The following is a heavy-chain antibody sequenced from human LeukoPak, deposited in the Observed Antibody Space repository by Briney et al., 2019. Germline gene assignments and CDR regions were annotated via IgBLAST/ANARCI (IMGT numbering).Heavy chain of an antibody. CDR2: ISGSGGST. CDR3: AKRGVVIRVILVGFHKEAYYFDS. Sequence: GGSLRLSCAVSGITISNYGMSWVRQSPGKGLEWVAGISGSGGSTNYADSVKGRFTISRDNRKNTLYLQINSLRVEDTAVYFCAKRGVVIRVILVGFHKEAYYFDSWGQGALVTVSS. J-gene: IGHJ4*02. D-gene: IGHD3-22*01. CDR1: GITISNYG. V-gene: IGHV3-23*01.